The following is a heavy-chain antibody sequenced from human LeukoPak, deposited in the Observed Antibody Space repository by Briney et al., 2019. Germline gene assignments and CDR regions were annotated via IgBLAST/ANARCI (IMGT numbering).Heavy chain of an antibody. CDR1: GGTFSSYA. CDR2: IIPIFGTA. J-gene: IGHJ4*02. Sequence: GASVKVSCKASGGTFSSYAISWVRQAPGQGLEWMGRIIPIFGTAYYAQKFQGRVTITTDESTSTAYMELSSLRSEDTAVYYCARGAIFEEYYFDYGGQGTLVTVSS. V-gene: IGHV1-69*05. CDR3: ARGAIFEEYYFDY. D-gene: IGHD3-3*01.